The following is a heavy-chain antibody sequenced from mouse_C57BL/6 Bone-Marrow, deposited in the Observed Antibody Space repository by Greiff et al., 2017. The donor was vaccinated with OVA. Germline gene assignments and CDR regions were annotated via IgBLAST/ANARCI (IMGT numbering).Heavy chain of an antibody. D-gene: IGHD2-4*01. CDR3: ARPIYYDYDEGFAY. CDR1: GFTFSSYA. V-gene: IGHV5-4*01. J-gene: IGHJ3*01. Sequence: EVQGVESGGGLVKPGGSLKLSCAASGFTFSSYAMSWVRQTPEKRLEWVATISDGGSYTYYPDNVKGRFTISRDNAKNNLYLQMSHLKSEDTAMYYCARPIYYDYDEGFAYWGQGTLVTVSA. CDR2: ISDGGSYT.